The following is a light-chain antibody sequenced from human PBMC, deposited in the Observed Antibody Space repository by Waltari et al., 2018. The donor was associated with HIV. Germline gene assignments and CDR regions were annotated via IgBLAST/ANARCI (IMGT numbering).Light chain of an antibody. Sequence: DIVMTQSPLSLPVTPGEPASISCRSSPSLLHSNGYSSLDWYLQKPGQSPQLLIYLGSNRASGVPDRFSGSGSGTDFTLKISRVEAEDAGMYYCMQGRQTPQVTFGGGTKVEIK. CDR1: PSLLHSNGYSS. V-gene: IGKV2-28*01. CDR2: LGS. J-gene: IGKJ4*01. CDR3: MQGRQTPQVT.